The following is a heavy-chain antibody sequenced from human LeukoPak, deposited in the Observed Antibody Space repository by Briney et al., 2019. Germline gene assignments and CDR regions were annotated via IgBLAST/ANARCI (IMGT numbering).Heavy chain of an antibody. Sequence: ASVKVSCKASGGTFSSYAISWVRQAPGQGLEWMGGIIPIFGTANYAQKFQGRVTITADESTSTAYMELSSLRSEDTAAYYCARGEMAYNPGGNFDYWGQGTLVTVSS. V-gene: IGHV1-69*13. D-gene: IGHD5-24*01. CDR2: IIPIFGTA. CDR1: GGTFSSYA. J-gene: IGHJ4*02. CDR3: ARGEMAYNPGGNFDY.